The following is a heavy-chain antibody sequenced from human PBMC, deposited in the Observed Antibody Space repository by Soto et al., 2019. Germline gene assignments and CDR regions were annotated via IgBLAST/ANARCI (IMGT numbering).Heavy chain of an antibody. V-gene: IGHV4-31*03. J-gene: IGHJ5*02. Sequence: PSETLSLTCTVSCGSISSGGYYWSWIRQHPGKGLEWIGYIYYSGSTNYNPSLKSRVTISVDTSKNQFSLKLSSVTAADTVVYYCATRIAAAGTGGWFDPWGQGTLVTVSS. CDR2: IYYSGST. D-gene: IGHD6-13*01. CDR1: CGSISSGGYY. CDR3: ATRIAAAGTGGWFDP.